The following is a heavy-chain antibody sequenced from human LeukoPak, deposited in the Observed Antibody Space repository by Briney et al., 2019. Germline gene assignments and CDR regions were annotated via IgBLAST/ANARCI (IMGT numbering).Heavy chain of an antibody. Sequence: GGSIXSSXXXWGWIRQPPGKXLXXIGSIHYRGSTYYNPSLKSRVTISVDTSKNQFSLKLSSVTAADTAVYYCARRVVPGYYMDVWGKGTTVTVSS. CDR2: IHYRGST. CDR3: ARRVVPGYYMDV. J-gene: IGHJ6*03. V-gene: IGHV4-39*01. CDR1: GGSIXSSXXX. D-gene: IGHD2-2*01.